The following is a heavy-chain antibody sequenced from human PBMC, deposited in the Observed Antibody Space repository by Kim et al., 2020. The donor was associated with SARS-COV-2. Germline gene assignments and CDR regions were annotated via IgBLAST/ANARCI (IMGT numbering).Heavy chain of an antibody. V-gene: IGHV1-3*04. J-gene: IGHJ4*02. CDR2: INNDNGNT. CDR3: ARGTHSGAWLFSL. Sequence: ASVKVSCKASGYTFTSHAIHLVRQAPGQRLEWMGWINNDNGNTRYSQKFQGRVTITRDSSASMAYMELSSLGFDDTAVYYCARGTHSGAWLFSLWGQGTL. CDR1: GYTFTSHA. D-gene: IGHD3-9*01.